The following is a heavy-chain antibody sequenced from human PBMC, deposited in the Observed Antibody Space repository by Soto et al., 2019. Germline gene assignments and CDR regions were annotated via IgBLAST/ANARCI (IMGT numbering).Heavy chain of an antibody. J-gene: IGHJ5*02. V-gene: IGHV2-26*01. Sequence: QVTLKESGPVLVKPTETLTLTCTVSGFSLSNARMGVSWIHQPPGKALEWLAHIFSNDEKSYSTSLKSRLTISKDTSKSQVVLTMTNMDPVDTATYYCARMADYDFWSGYSKFDPWGQGTLVTVSS. CDR1: GFSLSNARMG. CDR2: IFSNDEK. D-gene: IGHD3-3*01. CDR3: ARMADYDFWSGYSKFDP.